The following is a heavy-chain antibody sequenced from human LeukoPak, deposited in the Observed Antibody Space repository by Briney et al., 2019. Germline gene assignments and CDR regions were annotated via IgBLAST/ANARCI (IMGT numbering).Heavy chain of an antibody. V-gene: IGHV4-39*07. CDR3: ALITMIVGS. J-gene: IGHJ5*02. CDR2: IYYSGST. Sequence: SETLSLTCTVAGGSISSSSYYWGWIRQPPGKGLEWIGSIYYSGSTYYNPSLKSRVTISVDTSKNQFSLKLSSVTAADTAVYYCALITMIVGSWGQGTLVTVSS. CDR1: GGSISSSSYY. D-gene: IGHD3-22*01.